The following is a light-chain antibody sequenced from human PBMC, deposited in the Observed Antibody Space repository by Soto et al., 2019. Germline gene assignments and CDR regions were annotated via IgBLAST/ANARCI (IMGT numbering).Light chain of an antibody. CDR3: QQYNGT. J-gene: IGKJ1*01. V-gene: IGKV1-5*03. CDR1: QSISSW. Sequence: DIQMTQSPSALSASVGDRVTITCRASQSISSWLAWYQHKPGKAPKLLIYKASNLESGVPSRFSGSGSGTEFTLTISSLQPDDFATYYCQQYNGTFGQGTKVEIK. CDR2: KAS.